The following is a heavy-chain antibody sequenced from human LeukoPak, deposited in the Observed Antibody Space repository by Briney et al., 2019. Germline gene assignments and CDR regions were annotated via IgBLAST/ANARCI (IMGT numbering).Heavy chain of an antibody. CDR2: ITGSGDST. CDR1: GFTFSSYA. D-gene: IGHD4-11*01. J-gene: IGHJ4*02. CDR3: ADSNYWYPVDS. Sequence: RGSLTLSCAASGFTFSSYAMRWVRQAPGQGLEWVSSITGSGDSTYYADSVKGRFTISRDNSKNTLYLQMNSLRAEDTAVYYCADSNYWYPVDSGAQGTLVTVSS. V-gene: IGHV3-23*01.